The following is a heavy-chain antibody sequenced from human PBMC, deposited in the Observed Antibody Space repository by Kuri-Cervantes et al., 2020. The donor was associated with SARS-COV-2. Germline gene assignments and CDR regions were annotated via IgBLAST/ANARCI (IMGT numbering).Heavy chain of an antibody. CDR2: IYHSGST. V-gene: IGHV4-38-2*01. J-gene: IGHJ4*02. CDR1: GYSISSGYY. D-gene: IGHD6-13*01. Sequence: SQTLSLTCAVSGYSISSGYYWGWIRQPPGKGLEWIGSIYHSGSTYYNPSLKSRVTIPVDTSKNQFSLKLSSVTAADTAVYYCATCIAAAGSYYFDYWGQGTLVTVSS. CDR3: ATCIAAAGSYYFDY.